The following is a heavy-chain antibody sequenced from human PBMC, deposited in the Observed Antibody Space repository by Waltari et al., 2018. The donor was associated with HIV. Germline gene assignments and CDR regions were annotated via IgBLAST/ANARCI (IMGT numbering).Heavy chain of an antibody. J-gene: IGHJ4*02. CDR3: ASGVEMATTGDY. Sequence: QVQLVQSGAEVKKPGSSVKVSCKVSGGTFSSYACSWVRQAPGQGLEWMGGIIPISDTTHYAQNFQGRVTITADESTSTAYMELSSLRSEDTAVYYCASGVEMATTGDYWGQGTLVTVSS. CDR1: GGTFSSYA. CDR2: IIPISDTT. D-gene: IGHD2-8*01. V-gene: IGHV1-69*01.